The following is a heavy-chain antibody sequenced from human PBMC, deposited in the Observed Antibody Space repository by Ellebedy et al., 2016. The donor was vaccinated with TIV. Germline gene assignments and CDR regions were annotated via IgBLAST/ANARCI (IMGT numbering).Heavy chain of an antibody. CDR2: IKGDGSET. CDR1: GLTFSRNW. J-gene: IGHJ4*02. V-gene: IGHV3-7*01. Sequence: GESLKISCEVSGLTFSRNWMNWVRQAPGKGLEWVANIKGDGSETYYVDSLKGRFIISRDNTKNSLFLQMNSLRAEDTAVYYCARWAYVNSWYHLDYWGQGTLVTVSS. D-gene: IGHD1-14*01. CDR3: ARWAYVNSWYHLDY.